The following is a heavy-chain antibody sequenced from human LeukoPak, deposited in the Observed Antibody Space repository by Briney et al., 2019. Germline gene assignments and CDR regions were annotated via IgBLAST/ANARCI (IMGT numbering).Heavy chain of an antibody. V-gene: IGHV4-30-4*01. D-gene: IGHD2-21*02. J-gene: IGHJ4*02. Sequence: KASETLSLTCTVSGGSISSGDYYWSWIRQPPGKGLEWIGYIYYSGSTYYNPSLKSRVTISVDTSKNQFSLKLSSVTAADTAVYYCAREGSCGGDCYIDYWGQGTLVTVSS. CDR2: IYYSGST. CDR3: AREGSCGGDCYIDY. CDR1: GGSISSGDYY.